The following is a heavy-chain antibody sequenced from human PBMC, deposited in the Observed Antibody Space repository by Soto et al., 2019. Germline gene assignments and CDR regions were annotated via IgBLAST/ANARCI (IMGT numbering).Heavy chain of an antibody. J-gene: IGHJ6*02. Sequence: GGSLRLSCAASGFTFSSYAMSWVRQAPGKGLEWVSAISGSGGSTYYADSVKGRFTISRDNSKNTLYLQMNSLRAEDTAVYYCARDLYYDFWSGYAAHPDRGGMDVWSQGTTVTVSS. D-gene: IGHD3-3*01. V-gene: IGHV3-23*01. CDR3: ARDLYYDFWSGYAAHPDRGGMDV. CDR2: ISGSGGST. CDR1: GFTFSSYA.